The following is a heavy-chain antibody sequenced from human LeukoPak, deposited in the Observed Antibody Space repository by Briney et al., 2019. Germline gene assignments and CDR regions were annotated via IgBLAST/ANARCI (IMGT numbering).Heavy chain of an antibody. J-gene: IGHJ4*02. V-gene: IGHV1-69*05. CDR1: GGTFSSYA. D-gene: IGHD3-10*01. Sequence: GASGKVSCKASGGTFSSYAISWVRQAPGQGLEWMGGIIPIFGTANYAQKFHDRVTVTTDTSTSLVYMELRRLRADDTAVYYCVRDSWFGASSPIAYWGQATLVTASS. CDR3: VRDSWFGASSPIAY. CDR2: IIPIFGTA.